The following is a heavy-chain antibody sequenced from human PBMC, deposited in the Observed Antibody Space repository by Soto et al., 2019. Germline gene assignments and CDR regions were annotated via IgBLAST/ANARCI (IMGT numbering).Heavy chain of an antibody. V-gene: IGHV3-30-3*01. CDR2: ISYDGSNK. CDR1: GFTFSSYA. J-gene: IGHJ6*02. Sequence: GGSLRLSCAASGFTFSSYAMHWVRQAPGKGLEWVAVISYDGSNKYYADSVKGRFTISRDNSKNTLYLQMNSLRAEDTAVYYCAREGGAYCSGGSCYGMDVWGQGTTVTVSS. D-gene: IGHD2-15*01. CDR3: AREGGAYCSGGSCYGMDV.